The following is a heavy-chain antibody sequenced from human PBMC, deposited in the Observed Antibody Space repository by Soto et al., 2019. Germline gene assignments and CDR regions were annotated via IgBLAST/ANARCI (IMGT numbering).Heavy chain of an antibody. Sequence: SETLSLTCSVSGGSVNDRYWSWIRQPPGKSLEWVAFIYHSGGTDYSPSLQSLVSLSVDTSKNQFSLRLSSVTAADTAVYFCARVEVGPDAPVYFDFWGQGALVIVA. V-gene: IGHV4-59*02. CDR1: GGSVNDRY. CDR3: ARVEVGPDAPVYFDF. D-gene: IGHD2-2*01. J-gene: IGHJ4*02. CDR2: IYHSGGT.